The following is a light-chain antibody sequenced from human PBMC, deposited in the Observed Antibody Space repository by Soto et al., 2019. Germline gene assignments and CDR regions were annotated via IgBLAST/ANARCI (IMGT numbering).Light chain of an antibody. V-gene: IGKV1-5*01. CDR1: QSISSW. J-gene: IGKJ4*02. Sequence: DIQMTQSPSTLPASAGDRVTITCRASQSISSWLAWDQQKPGKDPKSQIFDASILESGTPSRFSGRRVVSQYTRAINGLRPEEFAAYYCQHYDIYKPLT. CDR3: QHYDIYKPLT. CDR2: DAS.